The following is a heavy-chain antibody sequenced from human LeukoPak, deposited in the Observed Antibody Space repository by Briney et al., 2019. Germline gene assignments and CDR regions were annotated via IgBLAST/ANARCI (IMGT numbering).Heavy chain of an antibody. CDR1: GGSISSYY. J-gene: IGHJ4*02. CDR3: AILYDSSGYYYEKFVDY. CDR2: IYYSGST. Sequence: SETLSLTCTVSGGSISSYYWSWIRQPPGKGLEWIGYIYYSGSTNYNPSLKSRVTISVDTSKNQFSLKLSSVTAADTAVYYCAILYDSSGYYYEKFVDYWGQGTLVTVSS. V-gene: IGHV4-59*01. D-gene: IGHD3-22*01.